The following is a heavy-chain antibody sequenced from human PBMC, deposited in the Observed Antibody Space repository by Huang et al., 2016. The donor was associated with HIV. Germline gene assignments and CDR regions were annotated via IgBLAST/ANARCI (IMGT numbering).Heavy chain of an antibody. CDR1: GFNFSKAW. D-gene: IGHD3-22*01. CDR2: IKSKTDGGTT. J-gene: IGHJ4*02. Sequence: EVQLVESGGGLVKPGGSLRLSRAASGFNFSKAWMSWVRQAPGKGMEWGGRIKSKTDGGTTYYTAPVKGRFTISRDDSRNTLYLQMNSLKTEDTAVYYCTTHLDYYDSSGYYFGNYWGQGTLVTVSS. CDR3: TTHLDYYDSSGYYFGNY. V-gene: IGHV3-15*06.